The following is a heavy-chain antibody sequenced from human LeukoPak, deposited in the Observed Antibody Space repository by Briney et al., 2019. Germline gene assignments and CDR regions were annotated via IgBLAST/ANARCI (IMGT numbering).Heavy chain of an antibody. V-gene: IGHV3-33*01. Sequence: GGSLRLSCAASGFTFSSYGMHWVRQAPGKGLEWVAVIWYDGSNKYYADSVKGRFTTSRDNSKNTLYLQMNSLRAEDTAVYYCARDGGYSGYESFDYWGQGTLVTVSS. J-gene: IGHJ4*02. CDR1: GFTFSSYG. CDR2: IWYDGSNK. CDR3: ARDGGYSGYESFDY. D-gene: IGHD5-12*01.